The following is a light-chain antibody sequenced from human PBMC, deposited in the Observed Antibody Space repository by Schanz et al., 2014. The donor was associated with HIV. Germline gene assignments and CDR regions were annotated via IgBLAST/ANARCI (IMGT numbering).Light chain of an antibody. V-gene: IGLV1-40*01. J-gene: IGLJ2*01. CDR2: DND. CDR3: AAWDNTLNGPL. Sequence: QSVLTQPPSLSGAPGQRISLSCNGSSSNIGAGYDVHWYQHFPGTAPRLLIFDNDNRPSGVPDRISGSKSGTSASLAITGLQGDDEAHYYCAAWDNTLNGPLFGGGTQLTVL. CDR1: SSNIGAGYD.